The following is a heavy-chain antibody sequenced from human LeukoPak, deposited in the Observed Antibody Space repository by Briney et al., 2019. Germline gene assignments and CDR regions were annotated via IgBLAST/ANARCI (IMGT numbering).Heavy chain of an antibody. V-gene: IGHV4-39*01. CDR3: ARPVATPRGLFDN. CDR2: ISYSGST. Sequence: SETLSLTCTVSGGSISSSNYYWGWIRQPPGKGLEWIGSISYSGSTYYSPSLKSRVTISLDTSKNQFSLKLSSVTAADTAVYYCARPVATPRGLFDNWGQGTLVTVSS. J-gene: IGHJ4*02. CDR1: GGSISSSNYY. D-gene: IGHD5-12*01.